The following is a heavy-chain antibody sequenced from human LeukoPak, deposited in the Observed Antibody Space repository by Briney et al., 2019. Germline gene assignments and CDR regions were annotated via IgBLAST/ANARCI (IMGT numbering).Heavy chain of an antibody. Sequence: ASVKVSCKASGYTFTGYYMHWVRQAPGQGLEWMGWINPNSGGTNYAQKFQGRVTMTRDTSISTAHMELSRLRSDDTAVYYCARDKYSSGWLGFYYYYYGMDVWGQGTTVTVSS. J-gene: IGHJ6*02. CDR3: ARDKYSSGWLGFYYYYYGMDV. D-gene: IGHD6-19*01. V-gene: IGHV1-2*02. CDR1: GYTFTGYY. CDR2: INPNSGGT.